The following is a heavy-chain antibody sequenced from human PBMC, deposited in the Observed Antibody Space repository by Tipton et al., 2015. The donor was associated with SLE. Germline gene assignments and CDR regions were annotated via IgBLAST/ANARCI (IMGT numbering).Heavy chain of an antibody. J-gene: IGHJ4*02. CDR2: IYYSGST. CDR3: AREYSSGWSY. Sequence: LRLSCAVYGGSFSGYYWNWIRQPPGKGLEWIGYIYYSGSTNYNPSLKSRVTISVDTSKNQFSLKLSSVTAADTAVYYCAREYSSGWSYWGQGALVTVSS. V-gene: IGHV4-59*01. D-gene: IGHD6-19*01. CDR1: GGSFSGYY.